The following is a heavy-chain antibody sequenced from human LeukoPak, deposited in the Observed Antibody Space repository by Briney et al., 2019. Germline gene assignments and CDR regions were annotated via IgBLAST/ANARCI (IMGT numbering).Heavy chain of an antibody. CDR3: AKSRGVQLWFLDY. Sequence: TGGSLRLSCAASGFTFSNHGMNWVRQAPGKGLEWLSGVSPPGGGIYYADSVKGRFTISRDNSKNTLYLQMNSLRAEDTAVYYCAKSRGVQLWFLDYWGQGTLVTVSS. V-gene: IGHV3-23*01. D-gene: IGHD5-18*01. CDR1: GFTFSNHG. J-gene: IGHJ4*02. CDR2: VSPPGGGI.